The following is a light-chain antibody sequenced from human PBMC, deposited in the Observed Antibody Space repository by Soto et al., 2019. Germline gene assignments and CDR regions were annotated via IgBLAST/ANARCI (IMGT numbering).Light chain of an antibody. CDR2: LNSDGSH. CDR1: SGHSSYG. J-gene: IGLJ3*02. V-gene: IGLV4-69*01. CDR3: QAWDSSIEV. Sequence: QSVLTQSPSASASLGASVKLTCTLSSGHSSYGIAWHQQQPEKGPRFLMKLNSDGSHSKGDGIPERFSGSSSGATRSLTISGPQFVDEADYYCQAWDSSIEVFGGGTKLTVL.